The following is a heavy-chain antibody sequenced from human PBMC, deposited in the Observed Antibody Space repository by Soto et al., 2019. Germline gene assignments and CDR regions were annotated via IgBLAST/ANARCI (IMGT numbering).Heavy chain of an antibody. CDR3: ARDGIAAAGTNYYYYYYGMDV. Sequence: ASVKVSCKASGYTFTSYYMHWVRQAPGQGLEWMGIINPSGGSTSYAQKFQGRVTMTRDTSTSTVYMELSSLRSDDTAVYYCARDGIAAAGTNYYYYYYGMDVWGQGTTVTVSS. D-gene: IGHD6-13*01. CDR1: GYTFTSYY. V-gene: IGHV1-46*01. CDR2: INPSGGST. J-gene: IGHJ6*02.